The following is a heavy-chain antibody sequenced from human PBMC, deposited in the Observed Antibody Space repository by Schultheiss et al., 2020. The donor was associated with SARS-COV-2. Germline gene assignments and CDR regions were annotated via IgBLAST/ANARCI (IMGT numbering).Heavy chain of an antibody. Sequence: ASVKVSCKASGYTFTSYDINWVRQATGQGLEWMGRINPNSGGTNYAQKFQGRVTMTRNTSISTAYMELSSLRSEDTAVYYCARLGRGVDFWSGYGMDVWGQGTTVTVSS. J-gene: IGHJ6*02. D-gene: IGHD3-3*01. V-gene: IGHV1-8*01. CDR3: ARLGRGVDFWSGYGMDV. CDR1: GYTFTSYD. CDR2: INPNSGGT.